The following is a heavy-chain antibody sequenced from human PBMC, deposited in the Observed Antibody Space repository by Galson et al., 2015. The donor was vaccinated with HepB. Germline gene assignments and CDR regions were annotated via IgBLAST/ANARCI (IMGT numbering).Heavy chain of an antibody. V-gene: IGHV3-30*04. Sequence: SLRLSCAASGFTFSSYAMHWVRQAPGKGLEWVAVISYDGSNKYYADSVKGRFTISRDNSKNTLYLQMNSLRAEDTAVYYCARGPAAAGPVYYGMDVWGQGTTVTVSS. CDR2: ISYDGSNK. J-gene: IGHJ6*02. CDR3: ARGPAAAGPVYYGMDV. CDR1: GFTFSSYA. D-gene: IGHD6-13*01.